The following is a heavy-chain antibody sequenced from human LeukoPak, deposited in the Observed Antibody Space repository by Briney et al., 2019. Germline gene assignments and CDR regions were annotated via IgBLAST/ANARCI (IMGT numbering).Heavy chain of an antibody. Sequence: GGSLRLSCAASGFTFSTYNMNWVRQAPGRGLERVSSVSSSSTYIYYADSVKGRFTISRDNAKNSLYLQMNSLTAEDTAVYYCARAYSYFYDSSAYRDAFDIWGQGTMVTVSS. J-gene: IGHJ3*02. D-gene: IGHD3-22*01. V-gene: IGHV3-21*01. CDR2: VSSSSTYI. CDR1: GFTFSTYN. CDR3: ARAYSYFYDSSAYRDAFDI.